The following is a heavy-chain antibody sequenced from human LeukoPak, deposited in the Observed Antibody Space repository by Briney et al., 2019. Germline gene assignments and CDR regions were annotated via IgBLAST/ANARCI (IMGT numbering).Heavy chain of an antibody. V-gene: IGHV5-51*01. D-gene: IGHD3-22*01. Sequence: GESLKISCQGSGYRFTSYWIGWVRQMPGKGLEWMGIIHPGDSDTRYSPSFQGQVTISADKTISTAYLQWSSLKASDTAMYYCARGFYYYDSVWGQGTLVTVSS. J-gene: IGHJ4*02. CDR1: GYRFTSYW. CDR3: ARGFYYYDSV. CDR2: IHPGDSDT.